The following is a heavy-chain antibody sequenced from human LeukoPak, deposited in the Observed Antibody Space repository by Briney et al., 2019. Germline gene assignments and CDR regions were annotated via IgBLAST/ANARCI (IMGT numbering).Heavy chain of an antibody. V-gene: IGHV3-48*01. Sequence: PGGSLRLSCAASGFTFSSYSMNWVRQAPGKGLEWVSYISSSSSTMYYADSVKGRFTISRDNAKNSLYLQMNSLRAEDTAVYYCARLATVTTNDYWGQGTLVTVSS. D-gene: IGHD4-17*01. CDR1: GFTFSSYS. CDR3: ARLATVTTNDY. J-gene: IGHJ4*02. CDR2: ISSSSSTM.